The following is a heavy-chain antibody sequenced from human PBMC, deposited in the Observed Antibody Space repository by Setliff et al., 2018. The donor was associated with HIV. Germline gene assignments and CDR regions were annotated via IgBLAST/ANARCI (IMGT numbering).Heavy chain of an antibody. CDR3: AGGPGTTSIDY. D-gene: IGHD1-26*01. Sequence: SEPLSLTCAVSGYSISSDDYWGWIRQPPGKGLEWVGSIYHSGSTYYNPSLKSRVTISLDTSRNQFSLELISVTAADTAVYYCAGGPGTTSIDYWAQGTLVTVSS. J-gene: IGHJ4*02. CDR2: IYHSGST. CDR1: GYSISSDDY. V-gene: IGHV4-38-2*01.